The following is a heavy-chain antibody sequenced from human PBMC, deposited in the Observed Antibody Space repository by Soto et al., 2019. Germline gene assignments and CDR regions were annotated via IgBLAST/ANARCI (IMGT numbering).Heavy chain of an antibody. D-gene: IGHD6-19*01. CDR3: ARGSYSSGWGSYYYYYGMDV. V-gene: IGHV1-2*04. Sequence: ASVKVSCKASGYTFTGYYMHWVRQAPGQGLEWMGWINPNSGGTNYAQKFQGWVTMTRDTSISTAYMELSRLRSDDTAVYYCARGSYSSGWGSYYYYYGMDVWGQGTTVNVSS. CDR1: GYTFTGYY. CDR2: INPNSGGT. J-gene: IGHJ6*02.